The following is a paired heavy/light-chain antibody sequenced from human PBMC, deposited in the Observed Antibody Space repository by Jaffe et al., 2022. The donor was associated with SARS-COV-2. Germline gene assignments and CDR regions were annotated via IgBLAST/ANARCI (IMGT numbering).Light chain of an antibody. J-gene: IGKJ3*01. CDR3: LQHNNYPFT. CDR1: QGIRND. Sequence: DIQMTQSPSSLSASVGDRVTITCRASQGIRNDLGWYQQKPGKAPKRLIYDASSLQSGVPSRFSGSGSGTEFTLTISSLQPEDFATYYCLQHNNYPFTFGPGTKVDIK. V-gene: IGKV1-17*01. CDR2: DAS.
Heavy chain of an antibody. V-gene: IGHV3-74*01. CDR2: ITGDGSVT. CDR1: GFTFRSYW. CDR3: VKSPLDALDL. J-gene: IGHJ3*01. Sequence: EVQLVESGGGLAQPGGSLRLSCAASGFTFRSYWMYWVRQVPGKGLVWISRITGDGSVTNYADSAKGRFTISRDNARNMLYLQMNSLRVEDTAIYYCVKSPLDALDLWGQGTMVTVSS.